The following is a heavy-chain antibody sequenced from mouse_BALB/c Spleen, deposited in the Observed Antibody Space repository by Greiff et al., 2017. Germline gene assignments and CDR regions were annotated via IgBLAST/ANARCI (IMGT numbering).Heavy chain of an antibody. Sequence: EVKLMESGGDLVKPGGSLKLSCAASGFTFSSYGMSWVRQTPDKRLEWVATISSGGSYTYYPDSVKGRFTISRDNAKNTLYLQMSSLKSEDTAMYYCARHSNRYDEGYFDVWGAGTTVTVSS. J-gene: IGHJ1*01. V-gene: IGHV5-6*01. D-gene: IGHD2-14*01. CDR2: ISSGGSYT. CDR3: ARHSNRYDEGYFDV. CDR1: GFTFSSYG.